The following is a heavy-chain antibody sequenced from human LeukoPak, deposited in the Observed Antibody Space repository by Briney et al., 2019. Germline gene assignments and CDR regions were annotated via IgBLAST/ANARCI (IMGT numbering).Heavy chain of an antibody. CDR3: ARAKNRLLWFGELERRGNWFDP. D-gene: IGHD3-10*01. CDR2: IYYSGST. V-gene: IGHV4-39*07. Sequence: PSETLSLTCTVSGGSISSSSYYWGWIRQPPGKGLEWIGSIYYSGSTYYNPSLKRRVTISVDTSKNQFSLKLSSVTAADTAVYYCARAKNRLLWFGELERRGNWFDPWGQGTLVTVSS. CDR1: GGSISSSSYY. J-gene: IGHJ5*02.